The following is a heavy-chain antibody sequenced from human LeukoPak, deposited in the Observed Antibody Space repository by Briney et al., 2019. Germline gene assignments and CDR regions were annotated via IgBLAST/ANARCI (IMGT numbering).Heavy chain of an antibody. D-gene: IGHD3-10*01. CDR2: ISGSGGST. CDR3: AKPGLLLGVITVRGVTSDY. V-gene: IGHV3-23*01. CDR1: GFTFSSYA. Sequence: GGSLRLSCAASGFTFSSYAMSWVRQAPGKGLEWVSSISGSGGSTYYADSVKGRFTISRDNSKNTLYLQMNSLRAEDTAVYYCAKPGLLLGVITVRGVTSDYWGQGTLATVSS. J-gene: IGHJ4*02.